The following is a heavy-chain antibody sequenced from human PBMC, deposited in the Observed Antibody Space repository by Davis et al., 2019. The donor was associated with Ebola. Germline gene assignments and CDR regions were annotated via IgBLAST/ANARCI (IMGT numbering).Heavy chain of an antibody. D-gene: IGHD2-8*01. V-gene: IGHV3-11*03. Sequence: GESLKISCAASGFTFSDYYMIWIRQAPGKGLEWVSYISSSSSYTNYADSVKGRFTISRDNSKNTLYLQMNSLRAEDTAMYYCASVRAQNDYWGQGTLVTVSS. CDR2: ISSSSSYT. CDR3: ASVRAQNDY. J-gene: IGHJ4*02. CDR1: GFTFSDYY.